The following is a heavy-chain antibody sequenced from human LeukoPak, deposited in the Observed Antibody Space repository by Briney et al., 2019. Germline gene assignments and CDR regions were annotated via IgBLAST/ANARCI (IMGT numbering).Heavy chain of an antibody. J-gene: IGHJ4*02. Sequence: SVKVSCKPSGGTFTSYAISWVRQVPEQGREWVERIIPILGLANYAQKFKGRVTITADKSTSTAYMELSSLRSEDTAVYYCARGGIVVVAAVSFDYWGQGTLVTVSS. D-gene: IGHD2-15*01. CDR3: ARGGIVVVAAVSFDY. CDR2: IIPILGLA. CDR1: GGTFTSYA. V-gene: IGHV1-69*04.